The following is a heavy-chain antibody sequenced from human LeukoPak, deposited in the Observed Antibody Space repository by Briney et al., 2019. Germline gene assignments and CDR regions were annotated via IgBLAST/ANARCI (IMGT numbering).Heavy chain of an antibody. CDR1: GYSFTSYW. D-gene: IGHD5-18*01. J-gene: IGHJ4*02. Sequence: HGESLQISCKGSGYSFTSYWIGWVRQLPGKGLEWMGIIYPGDSDTTYSPSFQGQVTISADKSISTAYLQWSSLKASDTAMYYCALEHSYGYYFDSWGQGTLVTVSS. CDR3: ALEHSYGYYFDS. V-gene: IGHV5-51*01. CDR2: IYPGDSDT.